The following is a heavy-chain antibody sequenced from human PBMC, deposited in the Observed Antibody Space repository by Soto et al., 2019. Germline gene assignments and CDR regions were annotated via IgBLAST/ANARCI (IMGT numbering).Heavy chain of an antibody. V-gene: IGHV1-18*01. CDR3: ARGGRFAVADTDY. Sequence: QVQLVQSGPEVKKPGASMKVSCKASGYTFSNYGITWVRQAPGQGLEWMGWISAYNGNTNYAQNFQGRVTMTTDTPTSTAYMELRSLRSDDTAVYYCARGGRFAVADTDYWGQGTLVTVSS. D-gene: IGHD3-3*01. J-gene: IGHJ4*02. CDR2: ISAYNGNT. CDR1: GYTFSNYG.